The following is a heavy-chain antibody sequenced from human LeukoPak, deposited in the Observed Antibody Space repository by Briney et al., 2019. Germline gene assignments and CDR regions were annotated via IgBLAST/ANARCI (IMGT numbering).Heavy chain of an antibody. Sequence: ASVKVSCKASGYTFSGSYMHWVRQAPGQGLEWMGRLNPNSGGTNYAQEFQDRVTMTRDTSISTAYMELSRLKSDDTAVYYCARATGYGDFWGGDYWGQGILVTVSS. CDR3: ARATGYGDFWGGDY. J-gene: IGHJ4*02. CDR1: GYTFSGSY. CDR2: LNPNSGGT. V-gene: IGHV1-2*06. D-gene: IGHD4-17*01.